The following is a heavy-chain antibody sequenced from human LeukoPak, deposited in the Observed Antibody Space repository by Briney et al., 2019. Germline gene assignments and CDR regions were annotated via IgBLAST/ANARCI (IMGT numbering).Heavy chain of an antibody. CDR2: ISYDGSNK. V-gene: IGHV3-30-3*01. J-gene: IGHJ4*02. CDR1: GFTFSSYA. CDR3: ARFRGRERAFDY. D-gene: IGHD3-10*01. Sequence: GGSLRLSCAASGFTFSSYAMHWVRQAPGKGLEWVAVISYDGSNKYYADSVKGRFTISRDNSKNTLYLRMNSLRAEDTAVYYCARFRGRERAFDYWGQGTLVTVSS.